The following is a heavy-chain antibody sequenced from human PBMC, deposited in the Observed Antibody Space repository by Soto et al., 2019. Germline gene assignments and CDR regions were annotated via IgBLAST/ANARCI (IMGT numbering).Heavy chain of an antibody. Sequence: QVQLVQSGAEVKKPGSSVKVSCKASGGTFSSYAISWVRQAPGQGLEWMGGIIPIFGTANYAQKFQGRVTITADESTSTAYMGLSGLRSEDTAVYYCASYSTEATGGNWFDPWGQGTLVTVSS. J-gene: IGHJ5*02. CDR2: IIPIFGTA. D-gene: IGHD4-17*01. CDR1: GGTFSSYA. CDR3: ASYSTEATGGNWFDP. V-gene: IGHV1-69*01.